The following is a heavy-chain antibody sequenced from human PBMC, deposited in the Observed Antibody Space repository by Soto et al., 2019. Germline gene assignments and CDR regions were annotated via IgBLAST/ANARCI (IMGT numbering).Heavy chain of an antibody. D-gene: IGHD3-22*01. V-gene: IGHV3-48*01. CDR2: ISSSSSTI. J-gene: IGHJ4*02. CDR3: ARTTYYYDSSGPPAY. Sequence: GGSLRLSCAASGFTFSTYSMNWARQAPGKGLEWVSYISSSSSTIFYTDSVKGRFTVSRDNAKNSLYLQMNSLRAEDTAVYYCARTTYYYDSSGPPAYWGQGTLVTVSS. CDR1: GFTFSTYS.